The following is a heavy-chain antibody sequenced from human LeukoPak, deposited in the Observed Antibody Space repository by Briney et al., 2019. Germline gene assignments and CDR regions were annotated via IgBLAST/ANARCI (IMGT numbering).Heavy chain of an antibody. CDR3: TRETSSRYFDF. Sequence: SVKVSCKASGGTFSSYAISWVRQAPGQGLEWMGGIIPIFGTANYAQKFQGRVTITTDESTSTAYMELSSLRSEDTGVYYCTRETSSRYFDFWGQGTLVTVSS. CDR1: GGTFSSYA. V-gene: IGHV1-69*05. J-gene: IGHJ4*02. CDR2: IIPIFGTA.